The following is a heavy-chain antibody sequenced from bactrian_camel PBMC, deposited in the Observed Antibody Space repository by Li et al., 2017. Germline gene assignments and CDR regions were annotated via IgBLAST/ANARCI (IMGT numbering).Heavy chain of an antibody. J-gene: IGHJ4*01. D-gene: IGHD5*01. CDR1: GYTYSSYC. CDR2: IDTGDGST. V-gene: IGHV3S1*01. Sequence: HVQLVESGGGSVQAGGSLRLSCAASGYTYSSYCMGWFRQAPGKEREGVAAIDTGDGSTYYLNSVKGRFTISRDNAKNTVYLQMNSLKSEDTALYYCTTNNIAGWAFDYNVWGQGTQVTVS. CDR3: TTNNIAGWAFDYNV.